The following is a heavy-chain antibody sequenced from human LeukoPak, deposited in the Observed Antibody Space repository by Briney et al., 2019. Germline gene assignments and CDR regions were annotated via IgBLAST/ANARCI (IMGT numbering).Heavy chain of an antibody. CDR1: GFTVSSNY. J-gene: IGHJ4*02. CDR3: ARVSGLEMATLRY. CDR2: IYSGGST. V-gene: IGHV3-53*01. Sequence: GGSLGLSCAASGFTVSSNYMSWVRQAPGKGLEWVSVIYSGGSTYYADSVKGRFTISRDNSKNTLYLQMNSLRAEDTAVYYCARVSGLEMATLRYWGQGTLVTVSS. D-gene: IGHD5-24*01.